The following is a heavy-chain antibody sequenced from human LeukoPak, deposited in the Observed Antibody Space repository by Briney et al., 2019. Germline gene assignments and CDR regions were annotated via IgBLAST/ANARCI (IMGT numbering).Heavy chain of an antibody. V-gene: IGHV3-53*01. CDR3: SYSSSSVGYMDV. J-gene: IGHJ6*03. Sequence: PGGSLRLSCAASGFTVSSNYMSWVRQAPGKGLEWVSVIYSGGSTYYADSVKGRFTISRGNSKNTLYLQMNSLRAEDTAVYCCSYSSSSVGYMDVWGKGTTVTVSS. CDR1: GFTVSSNY. CDR2: IYSGGST. D-gene: IGHD6-6*01.